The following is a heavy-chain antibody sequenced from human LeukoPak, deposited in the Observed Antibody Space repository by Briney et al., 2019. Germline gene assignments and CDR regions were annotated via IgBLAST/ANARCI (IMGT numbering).Heavy chain of an antibody. CDR2: ISYDGSDK. D-gene: IGHD2-21*02. CDR3: ARPLAYCGGDCFGDYYYYGMDV. V-gene: IGHV3-30-3*01. CDR1: GFTFSSYA. Sequence: GRSLRLSCAASGFTFSSYAMHWVRQAPGKGLEWVAVISYDGSDKYYADSVKGRFTISRDNSKNTLYLQMNSLRAEDTAVYYCARPLAYCGGDCFGDYYYYGMDVWGQGTMVTVSS. J-gene: IGHJ6*02.